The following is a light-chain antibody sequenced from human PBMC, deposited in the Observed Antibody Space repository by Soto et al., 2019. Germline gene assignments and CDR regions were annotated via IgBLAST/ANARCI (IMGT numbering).Light chain of an antibody. CDR1: QSVSSS. J-gene: IGKJ4*01. V-gene: IGKV3-11*01. CDR3: QQRSNWPLT. Sequence: EIVLTQSPATLSLSPGERATLSCRASQSVSSSLAWYQQKPGQTPRLLIYDVSNRATGIPARFSGSGSGTDFTLTVSSLEPEDFAVYYCQQRSNWPLTFGGGTKVAIK. CDR2: DVS.